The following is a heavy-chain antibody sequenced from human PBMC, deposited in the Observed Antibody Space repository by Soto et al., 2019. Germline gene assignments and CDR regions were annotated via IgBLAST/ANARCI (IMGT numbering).Heavy chain of an antibody. D-gene: IGHD6-19*01. J-gene: IGHJ5*02. CDR2: IYYSGSA. Sequence: SETLSLTCTVSGVSMSSFYWSWIRQPPGKGLEWIGSIYYSGSANYNPSLKGRVTISVDTSKNQFSLKLSSVTAADTAVYYCARAYSSGWYLNWFDPWGQGTLVTVSS. CDR1: GVSMSSFY. CDR3: ARAYSSGWYLNWFDP. V-gene: IGHV4-59*01.